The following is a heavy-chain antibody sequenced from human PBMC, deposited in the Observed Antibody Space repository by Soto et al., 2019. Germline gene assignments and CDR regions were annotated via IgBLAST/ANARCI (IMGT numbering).Heavy chain of an antibody. J-gene: IGHJ4*02. Sequence: QMQLVESGGGVVQPGTSLRLSCAASGFAFSLYDIHWVRQAPGKGLQWVSAISYDGSKEYYADSVRGRFRISRDNSWNTLFLQMNRLIIDDTAVYYCSRDDLDLKGCAQAVGAGRVGDYWGQGTLVTVSS. V-gene: IGHV3-30*03. CDR3: SRDDLDLKGCAQAVGAGRVGDY. D-gene: IGHD3-3*01. CDR1: GFAFSLYD. CDR2: ISYDGSKE.